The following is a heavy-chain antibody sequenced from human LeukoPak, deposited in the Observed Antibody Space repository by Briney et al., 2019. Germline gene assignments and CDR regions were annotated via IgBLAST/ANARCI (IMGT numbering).Heavy chain of an antibody. Sequence: SETLSLTCTVSGGSISDSNYHWSWIRQPPGNGLEWIGEINYSGSTNYNPSLKSRVTISLDTSKNQFSLKLSSVTAADTAIYYCARGNLEWAAGTRWFDPWGQGTLVTVSS. CDR3: ARGNLEWAAGTRWFDP. J-gene: IGHJ5*02. CDR2: INYSGST. D-gene: IGHD6-13*01. CDR1: GGSISDSNYH. V-gene: IGHV4-39*01.